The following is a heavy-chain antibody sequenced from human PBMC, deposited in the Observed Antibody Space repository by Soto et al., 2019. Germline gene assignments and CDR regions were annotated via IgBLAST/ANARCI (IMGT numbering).Heavy chain of an antibody. CDR3: ARYRYCSGGSCYHFDY. V-gene: IGHV1-18*01. D-gene: IGHD2-15*01. J-gene: IGHJ4*02. CDR1: GYTFTSYG. CDR2: ISAYNGNT. Sequence: QVQLVQSGAEVKKPGASVKVSCKASGYTFTSYGIIWWRQAPGQGLEGMGWISAYNGNTNYAQKLQGRVTMTTDTPTSAAYMELRSLRSADTAVYYCARYRYCSGGSCYHFDYWGQGTLVTVSS.